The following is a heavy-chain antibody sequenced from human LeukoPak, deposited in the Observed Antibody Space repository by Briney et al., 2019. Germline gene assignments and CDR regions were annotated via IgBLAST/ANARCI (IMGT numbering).Heavy chain of an antibody. CDR2: IYYSGST. CDR1: GFTFSSYA. J-gene: IGHJ4*02. V-gene: IGHV4-59*04. D-gene: IGHD5-24*01. CDR3: ARREDGRYTIDY. Sequence: GSLRLSCAASGFTFSSYAMSWVRQPPGKGLEWIGYIYYSGSTYYNPSLKSRVTISVDTSKNQFSLKLSSVTAADTAVYYCARREDGRYTIDYWGQGTLVTVSS.